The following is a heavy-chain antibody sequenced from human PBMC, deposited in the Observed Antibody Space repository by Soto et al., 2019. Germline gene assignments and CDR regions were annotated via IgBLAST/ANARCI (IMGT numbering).Heavy chain of an antibody. J-gene: IGHJ4*02. Sequence: EVHLLQSGGGLVQPGGSLRLSCAASGFSFSSFALSWVRQSPGEGLEWVAAVSGRGGDTYYANSVKGRFTISRDNSQNTLVLQMNSLRAEDSAIYYCAKDPNYDFWSGFSAVYFDYWGQGTLVTVSS. CDR3: AKDPNYDFWSGFSAVYFDY. CDR1: GFSFSSFA. V-gene: IGHV3-23*01. D-gene: IGHD3-3*01. CDR2: VSGRGGDT.